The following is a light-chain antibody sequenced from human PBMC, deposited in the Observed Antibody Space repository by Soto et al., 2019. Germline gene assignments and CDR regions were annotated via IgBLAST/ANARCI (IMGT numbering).Light chain of an antibody. J-gene: IGKJ1*01. CDR3: QQYNNWPRT. Sequence: EIVMTQSPATLSVSPGERATLSCRASQSVSSNLAWYQQKPGQAPRLLIYGASTRATGIPARFSGSWSGKEFTLTISSLQSENFADYYCQQYNNWPRTFGQGTKVEIK. V-gene: IGKV3-15*01. CDR1: QSVSSN. CDR2: GAS.